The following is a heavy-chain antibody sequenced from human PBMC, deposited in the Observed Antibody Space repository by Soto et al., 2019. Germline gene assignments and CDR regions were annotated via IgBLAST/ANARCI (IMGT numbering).Heavy chain of an antibody. J-gene: IGHJ3*02. Sequence: GESLKISCKGSGHSFTSYWIGWVRQMPGKGLEWMGIIYPGDSDTRYSPSFQGQVTISADKSISTAYLQWSSLKASDTAMYYCARRPGYYYDSSGYYRDDIDICGQGKMLTV. D-gene: IGHD3-22*01. CDR2: IYPGDSDT. CDR3: ARRPGYYYDSSGYYRDDIDI. V-gene: IGHV5-51*01. CDR1: GHSFTSYW.